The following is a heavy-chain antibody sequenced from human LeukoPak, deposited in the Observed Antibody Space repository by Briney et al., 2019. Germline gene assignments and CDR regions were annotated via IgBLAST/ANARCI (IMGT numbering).Heavy chain of an antibody. CDR3: TRDPGVRLSSGWFDY. Sequence: GGSLRLSCAASGFTFSTYTMNWVRQAPGKGLEWVSYISSSGTTIYYADSVKGRFTISRDNAKNTLYLQMNNLRAEDTAVYYCTRDPGVRLSSGWFDYWGQGTLVTVSS. J-gene: IGHJ5*01. CDR2: ISSSGTTI. CDR1: GFTFSTYT. D-gene: IGHD6-19*01. V-gene: IGHV3-48*01.